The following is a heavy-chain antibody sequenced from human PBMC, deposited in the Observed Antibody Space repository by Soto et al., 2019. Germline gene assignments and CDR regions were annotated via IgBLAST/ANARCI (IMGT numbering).Heavy chain of an antibody. CDR1: GGSFSGYY. J-gene: IGHJ4*02. CDR3: ARGKGYYDSSGYFHFDY. V-gene: IGHV4-34*01. CDR2: INHSGST. Sequence: QVQLQQWGAGLLKPSETLSLTCAVYGGSFSGYYWSWIRQPPGKGLEWIGEINHSGSTNYNPSLKSRVTISVDTSKNQFSLKLSSVIAADTAVYYCARGKGYYDSSGYFHFDYWGQGTLVTVSS. D-gene: IGHD3-22*01.